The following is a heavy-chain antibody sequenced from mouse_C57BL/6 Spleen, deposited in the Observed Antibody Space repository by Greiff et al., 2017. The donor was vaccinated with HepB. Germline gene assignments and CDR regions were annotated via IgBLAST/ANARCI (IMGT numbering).Heavy chain of an antibody. CDR2: IDPSDSET. CDR3: GRGRLKDYFDY. V-gene: IGHV1-52*01. CDR1: GYTFTSYW. D-gene: IGHD1-3*01. Sequence: VQLQQPGAELVRPGSSVKLSCKASGYTFTSYWMHWVKQRPIQGLEWIGNIDPSDSETHYNQKFKDKATLTVDKSSSTAYMQHSSLTSEDSAVYYCGRGRLKDYFDYWGQGTTLTVSS. J-gene: IGHJ2*01.